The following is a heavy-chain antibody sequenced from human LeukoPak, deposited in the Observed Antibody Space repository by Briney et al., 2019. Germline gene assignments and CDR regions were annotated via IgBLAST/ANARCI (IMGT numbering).Heavy chain of an antibody. D-gene: IGHD6-19*01. Sequence: GGSLRLSCAASGLTFSSYAMHWVRQAPGKGLEWVAVISYDGSNKYYADSVKGRFTISGDNSKNTLYLQMNSLRAEDTAVYYCARDDPVSGTEWLVLSDYWGQGTLVTVSS. CDR3: ARDDPVSGTEWLVLSDY. CDR1: GLTFSSYA. J-gene: IGHJ4*02. V-gene: IGHV3-30*04. CDR2: ISYDGSNK.